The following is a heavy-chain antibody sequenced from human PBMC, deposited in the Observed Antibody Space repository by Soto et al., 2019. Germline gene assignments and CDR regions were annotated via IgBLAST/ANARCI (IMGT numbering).Heavy chain of an antibody. CDR1: GYTFTSYG. J-gene: IGHJ5*02. CDR3: GRLRFLEWSKGDWFDP. D-gene: IGHD3-3*01. CDR2: ISAYNGNT. Sequence: QVQLVQSGAEVKKPGASVKVSCKASGYTFTSYGISWVRQAPGQGLEWMGWISAYNGNTNYAQKLQGRVTMTTDTSTSTAYMELRSLRSDDTAVYYCGRLRFLEWSKGDWFDPWGQGTLVTVSS. V-gene: IGHV1-18*01.